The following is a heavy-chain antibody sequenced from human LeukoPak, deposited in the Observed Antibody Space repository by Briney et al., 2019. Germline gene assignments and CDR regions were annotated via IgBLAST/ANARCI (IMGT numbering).Heavy chain of an antibody. V-gene: IGHV1-69*13. J-gene: IGHJ3*02. D-gene: IGHD5/OR15-5a*01. CDR1: GGTFYSYR. Sequence: SVKVSCKASGGTFYSYRISGVRQAPGQGLEWMGGITPIFGTAHYAQKFQGRVTITADVSTRTAYMEVSSLRSEDTANYYCATEAPSETAVSSAFDIWGQGTVVTVSS. CDR2: ITPIFGTA. CDR3: ATEAPSETAVSSAFDI.